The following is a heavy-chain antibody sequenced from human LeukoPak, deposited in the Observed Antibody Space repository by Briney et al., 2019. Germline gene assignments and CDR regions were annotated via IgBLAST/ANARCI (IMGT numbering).Heavy chain of an antibody. CDR3: AKGPYCGGDCYFPDY. D-gene: IGHD2-21*02. V-gene: IGHV3-30*18. J-gene: IGHJ4*02. Sequence: GGSLRLSWAASGFTFSSYGMHWVRQAPGKGLEWVAVISYDGSNKYYADSVKGRFTISRDNSKNTLYLQMNSLRAEDTAVYYCAKGPYCGGDCYFPDYWGQGTLVTVSS. CDR2: ISYDGSNK. CDR1: GFTFSSYG.